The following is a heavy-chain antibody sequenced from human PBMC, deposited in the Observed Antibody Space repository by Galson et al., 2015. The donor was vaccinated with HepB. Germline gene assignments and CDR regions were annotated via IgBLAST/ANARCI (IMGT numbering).Heavy chain of an antibody. CDR2: IHNGGET. V-gene: IGHV3-66*04. Sequence: SLRLSCAASGFTVSGYYMSWVRQAPGKGLEWVSTIHNGGETFYADSVKDRFTISRDNSKNTLFLQMNSLRAEDTAVYYCARRIGIWGQGTLVTVSS. J-gene: IGHJ4*02. D-gene: IGHD1-14*01. CDR3: ARRIGI. CDR1: GFTVSGYY.